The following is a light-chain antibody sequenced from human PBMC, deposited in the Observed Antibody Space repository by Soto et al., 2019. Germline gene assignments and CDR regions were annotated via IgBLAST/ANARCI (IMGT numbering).Light chain of an antibody. V-gene: IGLV1-40*01. Sequence: QSVLTQPPSISGAPGQRVTISCTGSSSNIGAGSDVHWYHQLPGTAPKLLIYGNTNRPSGVPDRFSGSKSGTSASLAIAGLQTEDEGDYYCQTYDGSLSGLYVFGTGTRSPS. CDR1: SSNIGAGSD. CDR3: QTYDGSLSGLYV. CDR2: GNT. J-gene: IGLJ1*01.